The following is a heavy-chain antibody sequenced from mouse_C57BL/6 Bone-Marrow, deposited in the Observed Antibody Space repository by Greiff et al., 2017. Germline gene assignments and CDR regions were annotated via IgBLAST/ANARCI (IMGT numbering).Heavy chain of an antibody. Sequence: EVKLLESGAELVRPGASVKLPCTASGFNIKDDYMHWVKQRPEQGLEWIGWIDPENGDTEYASKFQGKATITADTSSNTAYLQLSSLTSEDTAVYYCAFYGKWTGFAYWGQGTLVTVSA. D-gene: IGHD2-1*01. J-gene: IGHJ3*01. CDR2: IDPENGDT. CDR1: GFNIKDDY. V-gene: IGHV14-4*01. CDR3: AFYGKWTGFAY.